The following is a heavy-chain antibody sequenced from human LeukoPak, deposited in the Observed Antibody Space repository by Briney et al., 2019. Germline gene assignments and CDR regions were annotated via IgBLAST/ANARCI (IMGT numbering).Heavy chain of an antibody. CDR1: GYTFTSYG. D-gene: IGHD2-15*01. J-gene: IGHJ4*02. CDR3: AIVAVAVTLYY. CDR2: ISAYNGNT. Sequence: ASVTVTFKSSGYTFTSYGISWVRQAPGQGLEWMGWISAYNGNTNYAQKLHGRVTMTTDTSTSTASMELRSLRSVDTGVYYCAIVAVAVTLYYWGQGTLVTVSS. V-gene: IGHV1-18*01.